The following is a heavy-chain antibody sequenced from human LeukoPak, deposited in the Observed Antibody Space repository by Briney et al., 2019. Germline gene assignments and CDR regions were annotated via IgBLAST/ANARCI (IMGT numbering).Heavy chain of an antibody. D-gene: IGHD3-3*01. CDR3: ARLRFLEWLLPEYYFDY. Sequence: SETLSLTCAVYGGSFSGYHWSWIRQPPGKGLEWIGEINHSGRTNNNPSLKSRVTISVDTSKNQFSLKLSSVTAADTAVYYCARLRFLEWLLPEYYFDYWGQGTLVTVSS. V-gene: IGHV4-34*01. CDR1: GGSFSGYH. CDR2: INHSGRT. J-gene: IGHJ4*02.